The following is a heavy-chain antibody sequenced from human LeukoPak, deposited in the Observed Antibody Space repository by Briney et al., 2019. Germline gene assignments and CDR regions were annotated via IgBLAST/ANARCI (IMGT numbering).Heavy chain of an antibody. CDR3: ARIDIVVVPSTTFDY. Sequence: PSETLSLTCTVSGGSISSSSYYWGWIRQPPGKGLEWIGSIYYTGITYYNPSLKSRVTVSVDTSKNQFSLKVRSVTAADTAVYYCARIDIVVVPSTTFDYWGQGTLVTVSS. V-gene: IGHV4-39*01. D-gene: IGHD2-2*01. CDR1: GGSISSSSYY. CDR2: IYYTGIT. J-gene: IGHJ4*02.